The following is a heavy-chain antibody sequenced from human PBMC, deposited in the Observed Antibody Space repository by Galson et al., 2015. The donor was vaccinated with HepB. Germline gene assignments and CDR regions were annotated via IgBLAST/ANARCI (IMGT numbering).Heavy chain of an antibody. V-gene: IGHV3-30-3*01. CDR1: GCTCSSYA. CDR2: ISYDRSNK. D-gene: IGHD3-3*01. CDR3: ARAQYYDFWSGYPDAFDI. J-gene: IGHJ3*02. Sequence: SLRLSCAASGCTCSSYAMHWVRHAPGNRHDRTAVISYDRSNKYYADSVMGRFTISRDNSKSTLYLQMNSLRAEDTAVYYCARAQYYDFWSGYPDAFDIWGQGTMVTVSS.